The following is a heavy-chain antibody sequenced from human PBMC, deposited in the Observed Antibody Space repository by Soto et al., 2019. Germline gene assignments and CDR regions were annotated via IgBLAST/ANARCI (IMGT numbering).Heavy chain of an antibody. J-gene: IGHJ4*02. CDR1: GFTFSSYG. V-gene: IGHV3-30*18. Sequence: GGSLRLSCAASGFTFSSYGMHWFRQAPGKGLEWVAVISYDGSNKYYADSVKGRFTISRDNSKNTLYLQMNSLRAEDTAVYYCAKDLIGSGWPFDYWGQGTLVTVSS. CDR2: ISYDGSNK. D-gene: IGHD6-19*01. CDR3: AKDLIGSGWPFDY.